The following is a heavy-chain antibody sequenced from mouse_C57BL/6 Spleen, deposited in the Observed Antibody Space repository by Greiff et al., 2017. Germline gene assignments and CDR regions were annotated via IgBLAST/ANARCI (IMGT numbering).Heavy chain of an antibody. CDR1: GYAFSSSW. CDR3: TGNEDWYFEV. V-gene: IGHV1-82*01. Sequence: VQLQQSGPELVKPGASVKISCKASGYAFSSSWMNWVKQRPGKGLEWIGRIYPGDGDTNYNGKFKGKATLTADKSSSTAYMQLSSLTSEDSAVYFCTGNEDWYFEVWGTGTTVTVSS. J-gene: IGHJ1*03. CDR2: IYPGDGDT.